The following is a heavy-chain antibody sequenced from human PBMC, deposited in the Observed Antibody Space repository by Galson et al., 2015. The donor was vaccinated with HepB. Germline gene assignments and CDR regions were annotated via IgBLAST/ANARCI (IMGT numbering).Heavy chain of an antibody. CDR3: ARAASGYYYGREYFQH. J-gene: IGHJ1*01. CDR1: GGSFSGYY. CDR2: INHSGST. D-gene: IGHD3-22*01. V-gene: IGHV4-34*01. Sequence: SETLSLTCAVYGGSFSGYYWSWIRQPPGKGLEWIGEINHSGSTNYNPSLKSRVTISVDTSKNQFSLKLSSVTAADTAVYYCARAASGYYYGREYFQHWGQGTLVTVSS.